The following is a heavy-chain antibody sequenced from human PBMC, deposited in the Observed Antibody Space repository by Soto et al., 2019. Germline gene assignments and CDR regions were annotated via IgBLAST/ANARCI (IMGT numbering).Heavy chain of an antibody. Sequence: KTSETLSLTCTVSGGSISSSSYYWGWIRQPPGKGLEWIGSIYYSGSTYYNPSLKSRVTISVDTSKNQFSLKLSSVTAADTAVYYCARVDFWSGYYTGSTFDYWGQGTLVTVSS. J-gene: IGHJ4*02. CDR1: GGSISSSSYY. D-gene: IGHD3-3*01. CDR2: IYYSGST. CDR3: ARVDFWSGYYTGSTFDY. V-gene: IGHV4-39*01.